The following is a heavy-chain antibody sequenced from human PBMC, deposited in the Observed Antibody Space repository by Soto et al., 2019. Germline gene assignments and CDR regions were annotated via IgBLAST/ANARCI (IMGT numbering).Heavy chain of an antibody. CDR1: GDSISSINW. J-gene: IGHJ4*02. D-gene: IGHD2-2*01. CDR2: IHHSGSA. Sequence: SEALSLTCEVSGDSISSINWWSLVRQPPGQGLEWIGEIHHSGSANYNPSLKSRVTISADKSKNQFSLQVTSVTAADTAFYYCAKGGPGRSIDYWGQGTLVTVSS. CDR3: AKGGPGRSIDY. V-gene: IGHV4-4*02.